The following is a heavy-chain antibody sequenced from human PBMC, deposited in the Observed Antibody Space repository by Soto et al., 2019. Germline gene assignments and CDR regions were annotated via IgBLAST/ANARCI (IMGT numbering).Heavy chain of an antibody. V-gene: IGHV4-34*01. J-gene: IGHJ1*01. CDR2: INHSGGT. D-gene: IGHD2-2*01. CDR3: ASHCSSASCLYGFPD. CDR1: GWPFSGYY. Sequence: SETLSLTCAVYGWPFSGYYWSWIRQPPGKGLEWIGQINHSGGTNYSPSLKSRVTMSVDRSKNQFSLTLTSVTAADTAVYYCASHCSSASCLYGFPDWAQGTLVTVSS.